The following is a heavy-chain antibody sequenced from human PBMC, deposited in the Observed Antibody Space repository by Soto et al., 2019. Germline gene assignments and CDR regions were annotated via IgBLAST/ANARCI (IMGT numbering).Heavy chain of an antibody. CDR1: GFIFNNYW. J-gene: IGHJ6*02. CDR3: ASGGYCSSTSCYGSYYYGMDV. V-gene: IGHV3-74*01. Sequence: GGSLRLSCAASGFIFNNYWMHWVRQVPGKGLMWVSRIQSDGSSIDYADSVKGRFTISRDNAKNTVYLQMNSLRAEDTAVYYCASGGYCSSTSCYGSYYYGMDVWGQGT. D-gene: IGHD2-2*01. CDR2: IQSDGSSI.